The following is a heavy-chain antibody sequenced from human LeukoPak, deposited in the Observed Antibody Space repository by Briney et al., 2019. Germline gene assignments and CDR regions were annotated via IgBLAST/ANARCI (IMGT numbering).Heavy chain of an antibody. D-gene: IGHD2-2*01. J-gene: IGHJ4*02. Sequence: GGSLRLSCAASGFTFSNAWMSWVRQAPGKGLEWVGRIKSKTDGGTTDYAAPVKGRFTISRDDSKNTLYLQMNSLKTEDTAVYYCTTGTIRYCSSTSCYYDYWGQGTLVTVSS. V-gene: IGHV3-15*01. CDR3: TTGTIRYCSSTSCYYDY. CDR1: GFTFSNAW. CDR2: IKSKTDGGTT.